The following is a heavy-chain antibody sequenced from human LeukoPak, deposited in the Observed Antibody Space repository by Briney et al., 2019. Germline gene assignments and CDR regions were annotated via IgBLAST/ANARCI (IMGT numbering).Heavy chain of an antibody. Sequence: PSETLSLTCTVSGGSISSGGYYWSWIRQHPGKGLEWIGYIYYSGSTNYNPSLKSRVTISVDTSKNQFSLKLSSVTAADTAVYYCAWYGSRDAFDIWGQGTMVTVSS. D-gene: IGHD1-14*01. CDR3: AWYGSRDAFDI. J-gene: IGHJ3*02. V-gene: IGHV4-61*08. CDR1: GGSISSGGYY. CDR2: IYYSGST.